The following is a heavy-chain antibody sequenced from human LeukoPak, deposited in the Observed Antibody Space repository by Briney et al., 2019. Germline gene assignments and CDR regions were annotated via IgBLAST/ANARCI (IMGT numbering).Heavy chain of an antibody. Sequence: SETLSLTCTVSGGSISSYYWNWIRQPPGKGLEWIGYIYYSGSTNYNPSLKSRVTISVDTSKNQFSLKLSSVTAADTAVYYCARRAFSSGYHYFDYWRQGTLVTVSS. D-gene: IGHD3-22*01. V-gene: IGHV4-59*08. J-gene: IGHJ4*02. CDR1: GGSISSYY. CDR3: ARRAFSSGYHYFDY. CDR2: IYYSGST.